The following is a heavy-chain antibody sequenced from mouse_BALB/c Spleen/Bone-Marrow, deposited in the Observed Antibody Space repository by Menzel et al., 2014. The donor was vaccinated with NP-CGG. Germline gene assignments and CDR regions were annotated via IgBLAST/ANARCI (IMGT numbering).Heavy chain of an antibody. Sequence: VQLQQSGAELAKPGASVKMSCKASGYTFTSYWMHWVKQRPGQGLEWIGYINPSTGYTEYNQKFKDKATLTADKSSSTAYMQLCSLASEDSAVYYCARYPYYDYDGFAYWGQGTLVTVSA. CDR2: INPSTGYT. CDR1: GYTFTSYW. V-gene: IGHV1-7*01. J-gene: IGHJ3*01. D-gene: IGHD2-4*01. CDR3: ARYPYYDYDGFAY.